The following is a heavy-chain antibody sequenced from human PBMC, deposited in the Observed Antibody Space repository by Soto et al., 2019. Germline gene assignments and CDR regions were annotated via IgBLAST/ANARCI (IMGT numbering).Heavy chain of an antibody. CDR2: IYHSGST. J-gene: IGHJ4*02. CDR3: ARGGKVRFLEWTQTFDY. V-gene: IGHV4-30-2*01. D-gene: IGHD3-3*01. CDR1: GGSISSGGYS. Sequence: PSETLSLTCAVSGGSISSGGYSWSWIRQPPGKGLEWIGYIYHSGSTYYNPSLKSRVTISVDRSKNQFSLKLSSVTAADTAVYYCARGGKVRFLEWTQTFDYWGQGTLVTVSS.